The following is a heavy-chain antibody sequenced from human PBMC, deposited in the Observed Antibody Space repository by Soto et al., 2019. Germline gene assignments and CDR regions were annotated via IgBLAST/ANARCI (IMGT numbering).Heavy chain of an antibody. CDR3: ARGPRSINGTAWFDP. V-gene: IGHV4-34*01. Sequence: QVQLQQWGAGRLKPSETLSLTCAVYGGSFSGYYWSWIRQPPGKGLEWIGEINHSGSTNYNPSLKSRVTVSVDTSKNQLSLKLSSVNAADKAVYYCARGPRSINGTAWFDPWGQGTLVTVSS. CDR2: INHSGST. J-gene: IGHJ5*02. CDR1: GGSFSGYY. D-gene: IGHD1-7*01.